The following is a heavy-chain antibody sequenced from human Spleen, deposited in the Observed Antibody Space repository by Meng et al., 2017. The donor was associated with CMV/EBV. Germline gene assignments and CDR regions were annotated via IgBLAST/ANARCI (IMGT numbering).Heavy chain of an antibody. CDR2: IEDDGSNE. CDR3: AKDERVLIPTSGYLGH. D-gene: IGHD6-25*01. CDR1: GFIFNRHG. J-gene: IGHJ5*02. V-gene: IGHV3-30*02. Sequence: GGSLRLSCAASGFIFNRHGMHWVRQAPGKGPEWVAFIEDDGSNENYGDSVRGRFTISRDNSKNTLFLQMNSLRAEDTAVYLCAKDERVLIPTSGYLGHWGQGTPVTVSS.